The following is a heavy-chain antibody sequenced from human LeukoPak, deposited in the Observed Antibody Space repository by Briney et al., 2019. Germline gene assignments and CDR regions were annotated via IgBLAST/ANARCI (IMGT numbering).Heavy chain of an antibody. V-gene: IGHV4-39*01. Sequence: CAVSGAPISGSGYYLGWIRQPPGKGLEWIGNIYYTGSTYYNASLQSRVTISIDMSKNQFSLRLNSVTAADTAMYYCVKSGGYGLIDYWGQGTLVTVSS. CDR1: GAPISGSGYY. J-gene: IGHJ4*02. D-gene: IGHD1-26*01. CDR2: IYYTGST. CDR3: VKSGGYGLIDY.